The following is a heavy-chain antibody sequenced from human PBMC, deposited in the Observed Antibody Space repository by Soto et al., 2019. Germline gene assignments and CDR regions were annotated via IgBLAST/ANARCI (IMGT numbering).Heavy chain of an antibody. CDR1: GFSFSTSD. Sequence: PGGSLRLSCAASGFSFSTSDMHWVRQAPGKGLEWVAVIWYDGSNRYYADSVKGRFTISRDNSKNTLYVQMDSLRAEDTAVYYCARGVGNYYYYMDVWGKGTTVTVSS. V-gene: IGHV3-33*01. D-gene: IGHD7-27*01. J-gene: IGHJ6*03. CDR3: ARGVGNYYYYMDV. CDR2: IWYDGSNR.